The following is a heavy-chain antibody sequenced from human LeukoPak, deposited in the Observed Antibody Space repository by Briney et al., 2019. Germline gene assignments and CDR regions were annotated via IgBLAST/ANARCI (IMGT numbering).Heavy chain of an antibody. Sequence: TSVKVSCKASGFTFTSSAVQWVRQARGQRLEWIGWIVVGSGNTNYAQKFQERVTITRDMSTSTAYMELSSRRSEDTAVYYCAAIVGATGGWFDPWGQGTLVTVSS. D-gene: IGHD1-26*01. CDR1: GFTFTSSA. CDR3: AAIVGATGGWFDP. V-gene: IGHV1-58*01. CDR2: IVVGSGNT. J-gene: IGHJ5*02.